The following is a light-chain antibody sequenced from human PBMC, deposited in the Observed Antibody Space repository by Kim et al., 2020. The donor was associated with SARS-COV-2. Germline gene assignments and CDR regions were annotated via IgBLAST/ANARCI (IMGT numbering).Light chain of an antibody. CDR2: WAS. V-gene: IGKV4-1*01. Sequence: ATINCKSSQSVLYSSNNKNYLAWYQQKPGQPPKLLIYWASTRESGVPDRFSGSGSGTDFTLTISSLQAEDVAVYYCQQYYSTPPSFFGQGTKLEIK. CDR1: QSVLYSSNNKNY. CDR3: QQYYSTPPSF. J-gene: IGKJ2*01.